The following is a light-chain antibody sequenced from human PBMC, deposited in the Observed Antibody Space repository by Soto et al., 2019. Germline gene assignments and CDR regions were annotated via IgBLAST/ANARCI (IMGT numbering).Light chain of an antibody. CDR1: QSVTSNY. J-gene: IGKJ1*01. V-gene: IGKV3-20*01. CDR3: QQYGTSPQT. CDR2: DTS. Sequence: EIVLTQSPGTLSLSPGERATLSCRASQSVTSNYLAWYQQKPGQAPGLLIYDTSTRASGVPDRFSGSGSGTEFTLTISRLEPEDFAVYYCQQYGTSPQTFVQGTKVDFK.